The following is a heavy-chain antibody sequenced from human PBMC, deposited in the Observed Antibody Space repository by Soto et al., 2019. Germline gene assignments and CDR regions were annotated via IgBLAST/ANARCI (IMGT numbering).Heavy chain of an antibody. J-gene: IGHJ4*02. CDR2: VYYNGNT. CDR3: ARALALWSSGYFYFDY. V-gene: IGHV4-59*01. D-gene: IGHD5-12*01. CDR1: GGSINDYY. Sequence: PSETLSLTCTVSGGSINDYYWTWVRRTPGKGLQWVGYVYYNGNTNYNPSLKSRVTISLDTSRNQFSLKLTSVTAADTAVYYCARALALWSSGYFYFDYWGLGTLVTVSS.